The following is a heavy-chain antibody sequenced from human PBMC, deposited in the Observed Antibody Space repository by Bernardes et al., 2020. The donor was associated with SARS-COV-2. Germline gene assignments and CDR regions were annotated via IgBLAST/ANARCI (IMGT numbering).Heavy chain of an antibody. V-gene: IGHV3-33*01. CDR2: IWYDGSNK. Sequence: GGSLRLSCAASGFIFSNYGINWVRQAPGKGLEWVAHIWYDGSNKYYGDSVKGRFTISRDNSKNTLYLQMNSLRVEDTAVYYCAREADSSGWTLSGFDVWGQGTLGT. CDR3: AREADSSGWTLSGFDV. J-gene: IGHJ3*01. CDR1: GFIFSNYG. D-gene: IGHD6-19*01.